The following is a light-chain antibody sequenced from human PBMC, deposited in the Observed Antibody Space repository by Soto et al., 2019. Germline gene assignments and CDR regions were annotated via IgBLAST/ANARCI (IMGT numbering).Light chain of an antibody. Sequence: SALTQPPSASGSPGQSVTISCTGTSSDVGGYNYVSWYQQHPGKAPKLMIYEVNKRPSGVPDRFSGSKSGNTASLTVSGLQAEDEADYYCSSDAGSKAVFGTGTKLTVL. CDR3: SSDAGSKAV. V-gene: IGLV2-8*01. CDR2: EVN. CDR1: SSDVGGYNY. J-gene: IGLJ1*01.